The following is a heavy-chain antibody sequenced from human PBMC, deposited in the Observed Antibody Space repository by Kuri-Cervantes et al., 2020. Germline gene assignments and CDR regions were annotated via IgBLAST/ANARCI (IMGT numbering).Heavy chain of an antibody. Sequence: GSLRLSCAVYGGSFSGYYWSWIRQPPGKGLEWIGRIYTSGSTNYNPSLKSRVTISVDKSKNQFSLKLSSVTAADTAVYYCAGYSGSYYGWGQGTLVTVS. V-gene: IGHV4-59*10. CDR1: GGSFSGYY. CDR3: AGYSGSYYG. CDR2: IYTSGST. D-gene: IGHD1-26*01. J-gene: IGHJ4*02.